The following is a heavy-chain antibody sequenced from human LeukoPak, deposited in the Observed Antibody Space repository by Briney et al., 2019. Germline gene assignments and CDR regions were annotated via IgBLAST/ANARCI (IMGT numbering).Heavy chain of an antibody. J-gene: IGHJ4*02. CDR3: ARANVLLWFGDPSYFDY. Sequence: PSQTLSLTCTVSGGSISSGSYYWSWIRQPAGKGLEWIGRIYTSGSTNYNPSLKSRVTISVDTSKNQFSLKLSSVTAADTAVYYCARANVLLWFGDPSYFDYWGQGTLVTVSS. CDR1: GGSISSGSYY. D-gene: IGHD3-10*01. V-gene: IGHV4-61*02. CDR2: IYTSGST.